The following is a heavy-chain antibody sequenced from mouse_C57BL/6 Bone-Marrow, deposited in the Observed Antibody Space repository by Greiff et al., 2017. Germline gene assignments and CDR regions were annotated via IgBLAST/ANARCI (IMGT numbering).Heavy chain of an antibody. V-gene: IGHV5-15*01. J-gene: IGHJ4*01. Sequence: EVKLMESGGGLVQPGGSLKLSCAASGFTFSDYGMAWVRQAPRKGPEWVAFISNLAYSIYYADTVTGRVIISGENAKNTLYLEMSSLRSEDTAMYYCARQDHSGYGLDYWGQGTSVTVSS. CDR2: ISNLAYSI. CDR3: ARQDHSGYGLDY. D-gene: IGHD1-3*01. CDR1: GFTFSDYG.